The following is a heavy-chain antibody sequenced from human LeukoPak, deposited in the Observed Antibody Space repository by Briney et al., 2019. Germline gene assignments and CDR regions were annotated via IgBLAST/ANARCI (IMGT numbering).Heavy chain of an antibody. D-gene: IGHD6-6*01. CDR3: ARGIVARWRSEIEYYFDY. Sequence: PGGSLRLSCAASGFTFHSYAMHWVRQAPGKGLEWVALISYDGSNKYYADSVKGRFTISRDNSKNTLYLQMNSLRAEDTAVYYCARGIVARWRSEIEYYFDYWGQGPLVTVSS. CDR2: ISYDGSNK. J-gene: IGHJ4*02. CDR1: GFTFHSYA. V-gene: IGHV3-30-3*01.